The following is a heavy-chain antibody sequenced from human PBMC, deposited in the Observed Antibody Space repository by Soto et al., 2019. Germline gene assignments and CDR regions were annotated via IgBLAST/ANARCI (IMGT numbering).Heavy chain of an antibody. CDR2: IIPIFGKA. CDR3: ARYGGREWALGH. D-gene: IGHD3-3*01. CDR1: GGTFSSYA. V-gene: IGHV1-69*01. J-gene: IGHJ4*02. Sequence: QVQLVQSGAEVKKPGSSVKVSCKASGGTFSSYAISWVRQAPGQGLEWMGGIIPIFGKANYAQKFQGRVTITAEECTSTAYTELSSLRSGDTAVDYCARYGGREWALGHWGQGTLVTVTS.